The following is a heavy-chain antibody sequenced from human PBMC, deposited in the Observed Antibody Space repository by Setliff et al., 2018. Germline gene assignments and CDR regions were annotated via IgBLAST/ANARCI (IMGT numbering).Heavy chain of an antibody. Sequence: GGSLRLSCAASGFTFSSYWMSWVRQAPGRGLEWVATITQGGSEKFYVDSVKGRFNISRDNAKNSLSLQMNSLRAEDTAVYYCARHKHTHYMDVWDKGATVTVSS. CDR1: GFTFSSYW. D-gene: IGHD2-21*01. CDR2: ITQGGSEK. CDR3: ARHKHTHYMDV. V-gene: IGHV3-7*01. J-gene: IGHJ6*03.